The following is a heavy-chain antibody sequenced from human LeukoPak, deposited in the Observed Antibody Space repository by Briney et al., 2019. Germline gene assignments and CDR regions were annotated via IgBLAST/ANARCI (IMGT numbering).Heavy chain of an antibody. Sequence: ASVKVSCKASGFTSADYYIHWLRQAPGQGLEWVGCIISDSDGTNSAQKFQGRVTMTRDTSISTAYMELSRLRSDDTAVYYCARAPGYYDGIDIWGQGTMVTVSS. V-gene: IGHV1-2*02. CDR3: ARAPGYYDGIDI. D-gene: IGHD3-16*01. CDR1: GFTSADYY. CDR2: IISDSDGT. J-gene: IGHJ3*02.